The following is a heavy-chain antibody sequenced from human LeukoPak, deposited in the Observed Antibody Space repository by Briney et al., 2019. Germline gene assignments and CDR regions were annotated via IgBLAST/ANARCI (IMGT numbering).Heavy chain of an antibody. CDR3: ARGIWSARTVDYYLDY. CDR1: GYNFNNYA. D-gene: IGHD2-21*01. Sequence: APVKVSCEASGYNFNNYAIHWVRQAPGQRFEWMGWINAGNSHTKYSQNFQGRITITRDSSASTVYMELSSLTSEDTAVYYCARGIWSARTVDYYLDYWGQGTLVTVSS. V-gene: IGHV1-3*01. J-gene: IGHJ4*02. CDR2: INAGNSHT.